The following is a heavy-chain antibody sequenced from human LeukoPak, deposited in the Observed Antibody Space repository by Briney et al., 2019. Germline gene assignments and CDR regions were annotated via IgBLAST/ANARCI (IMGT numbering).Heavy chain of an antibody. CDR2: ISGSGGST. V-gene: IGHV3-23*01. Sequence: GGSLRLSXAASGFTFSSYAMSWVRQAPGKGMGWVSAISGSGGSTYYADSVKGRFTISRDNSKNTLYLQMNSLRAEDTAVYYCAKSTVTPTVDYWGQGTLVTVSS. D-gene: IGHD4-17*01. CDR3: AKSTVTPTVDY. J-gene: IGHJ4*02. CDR1: GFTFSSYA.